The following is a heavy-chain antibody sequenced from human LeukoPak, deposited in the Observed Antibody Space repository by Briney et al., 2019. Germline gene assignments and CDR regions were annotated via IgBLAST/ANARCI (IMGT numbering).Heavy chain of an antibody. Sequence: PSETLSLTCTVSGGSISSSSYYWGWIRQPPGKGLEWIGSIYYSGSTYYNPSLKSRVTISVDTSKNQFSLKLSSVTAADTAVYYCARHTRYIAAPFDYWGQGTLVTVSS. CDR2: IYYSGST. V-gene: IGHV4-39*01. CDR3: ARHTRYIAAPFDY. J-gene: IGHJ4*02. CDR1: GGSISSSSYY. D-gene: IGHD6-6*01.